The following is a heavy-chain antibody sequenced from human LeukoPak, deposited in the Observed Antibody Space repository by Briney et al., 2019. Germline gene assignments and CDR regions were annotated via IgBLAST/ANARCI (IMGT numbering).Heavy chain of an antibody. Sequence: PGGSLRLSCAASGFTFSSYAMSWVRQSPGKGLEWVSHISISGGGTYYADSVKGRFTISRDNSKNTLFLQMNSLTTEDTGVYYCAKDLVPKVIGAEADYWGQGTLVTVSS. CDR3: AKDLVPKVIGAEADY. D-gene: IGHD2-21*01. CDR2: ISISGGGT. J-gene: IGHJ4*02. CDR1: GFTFSSYA. V-gene: IGHV3-23*01.